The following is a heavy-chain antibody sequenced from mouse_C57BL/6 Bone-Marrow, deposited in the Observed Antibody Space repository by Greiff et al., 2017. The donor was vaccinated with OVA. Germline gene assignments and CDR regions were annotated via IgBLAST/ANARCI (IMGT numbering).Heavy chain of an antibody. J-gene: IGHJ4*01. CDR1: GFSLTSYG. CDR3: ARHHGSSYAMDY. V-gene: IGHV2-6-1*01. Sequence: VMLVESGPGLVAPSQSLSLTCTVSGFSLTSYGVHWVRQPPGKGLEWLVVIWSDGSTPYNSALKSRLSISKDNSKSQVFLKMNSLQTDDTAMYYCARHHGSSYAMDYWGQGTSVTVSS. CDR2: IWSDGST. D-gene: IGHD1-1*01.